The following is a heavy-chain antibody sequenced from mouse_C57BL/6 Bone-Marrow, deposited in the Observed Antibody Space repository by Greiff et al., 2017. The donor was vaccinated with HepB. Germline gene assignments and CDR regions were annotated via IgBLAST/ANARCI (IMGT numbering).Heavy chain of an antibody. V-gene: IGHV5-17*01. CDR2: ISSGSSTI. Sequence: EVQLVESGGGLVKPGGSLKLSCAASGFTFSDYGMHWVRQAPEKGLEWVAYISSGSSTIYYADTVKGRFTISRDNAKNTLFLQMTSLRSEDTAMYYCARGITTVVGPFAYWGQGTLVTVSA. CDR3: ARGITTVVGPFAY. D-gene: IGHD1-1*01. J-gene: IGHJ3*01. CDR1: GFTFSDYG.